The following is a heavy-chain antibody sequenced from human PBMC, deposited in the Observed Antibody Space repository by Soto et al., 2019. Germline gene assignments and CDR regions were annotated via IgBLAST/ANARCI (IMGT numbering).Heavy chain of an antibody. V-gene: IGHV2-5*02. D-gene: IGHD2-15*01. CDR3: AHRPSYCSGGSCYSGFDY. Sequence: QITLKESGPTLVNPTQTLTLTCTFSGFSLSTSGVGVGWIRQPPGKALAWLALIYWDDDKRYSPSLKSRLTITKDTSKNQVVLTMTNMDPVDTATYYCAHRPSYCSGGSCYSGFDYWGQGTLVTVSS. CDR2: IYWDDDK. J-gene: IGHJ4*02. CDR1: GFSLSTSGVG.